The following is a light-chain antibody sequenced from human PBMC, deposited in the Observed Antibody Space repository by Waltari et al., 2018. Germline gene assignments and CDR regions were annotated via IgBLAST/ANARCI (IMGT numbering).Light chain of an antibody. CDR3: QQYFTTPRT. V-gene: IGKV4-1*01. CDR1: QSLLYGGNNHNY. CDR2: WAS. Sequence: DIVMTQSPDSLAVSLGDRATINCKSSQSLLYGGNNHNYFAWYQQKPGQPPRLLLSWASVREYGVPDRFSGSGSGTDFALTITSLQAEDVAVYYCQQYFTTPRTFGQGTRVEFK. J-gene: IGKJ1*01.